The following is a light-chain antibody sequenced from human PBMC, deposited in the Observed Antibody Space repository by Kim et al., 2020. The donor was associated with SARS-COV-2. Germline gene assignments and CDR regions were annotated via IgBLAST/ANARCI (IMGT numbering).Light chain of an antibody. CDR2: DAS. Sequence: SPGDRATLSCRASQSVGDYLAWYQQKPGQSPRLLIYDASNRASGVPARFSGSGSGTDFTLPISSLEPDDFGVYYCQQRFNWPPITFGQGTRLEIK. CDR3: QQRFNWPPIT. J-gene: IGKJ5*01. CDR1: QSVGDY. V-gene: IGKV3-11*01.